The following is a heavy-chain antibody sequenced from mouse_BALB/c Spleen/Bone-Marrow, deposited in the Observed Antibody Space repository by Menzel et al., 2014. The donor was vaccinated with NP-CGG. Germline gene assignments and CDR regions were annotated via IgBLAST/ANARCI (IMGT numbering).Heavy chain of an antibody. Sequence: EVKLVESGPGLVKPSQSQSLTCSVTGYSIXSGYYWSWIRQFPGNKLAWMGYISYDGSNNYNPSLKNRISITRDTSKNQFFLKLNPVTTEDTATYYCARARFDSAFAYWGQGTLVTVSA. CDR2: ISYDGSN. CDR1: GYSIXSGYY. CDR3: ARARFDSAFAY. D-gene: IGHD2-4*01. V-gene: IGHV3-6*02. J-gene: IGHJ3*01.